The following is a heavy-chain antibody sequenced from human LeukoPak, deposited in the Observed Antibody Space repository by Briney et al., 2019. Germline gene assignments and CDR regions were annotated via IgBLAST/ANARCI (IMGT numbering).Heavy chain of an antibody. Sequence: GGSLRLSCAASGFTFSSYAMSWVRQAPGKGLEWVSAISGSGGSTYYADSVKGRFTISRYNSKNTLYLQMNSLRAEDTAVYYCAKDRGLIGYYTPFDYWGQGTLVTVSS. CDR3: AKDRGLIGYYTPFDY. J-gene: IGHJ4*02. CDR2: ISGSGGST. CDR1: GFTFSSYA. D-gene: IGHD3-9*01. V-gene: IGHV3-23*01.